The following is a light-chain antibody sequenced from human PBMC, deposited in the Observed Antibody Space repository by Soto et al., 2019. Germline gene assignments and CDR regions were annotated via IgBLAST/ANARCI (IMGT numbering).Light chain of an antibody. Sequence: DIPMTQSPSSLSASEGDRVTITCQSSHDVSRNLNWFQQKPGEAPQLLIYDASNLERGVPSRFSGSGSGTDFTLTISSLLPEDVATYYCQQYNSMLSFGGGTEVEIK. CDR2: DAS. J-gene: IGKJ4*01. CDR3: QQYNSMLS. CDR1: HDVSRN. V-gene: IGKV1-33*01.